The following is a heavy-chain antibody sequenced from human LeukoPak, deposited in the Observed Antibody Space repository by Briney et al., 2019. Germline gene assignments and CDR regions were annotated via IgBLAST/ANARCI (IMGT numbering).Heavy chain of an antibody. D-gene: IGHD1-26*01. CDR3: ARGATYAYYQDY. V-gene: IGHV3-66*01. J-gene: IGHJ4*02. CDR1: GFTVSFNY. CDR2: IYSGGST. Sequence: GGSLRLSCAASGFTVSFNYMSWVRQAPGKGLEWGSVIYSGGSTYYADSVKGRFTISRDNAKNTLYLQMNSLRAEDTAVYYCARGATYAYYQDYWGQGTLVTVSS.